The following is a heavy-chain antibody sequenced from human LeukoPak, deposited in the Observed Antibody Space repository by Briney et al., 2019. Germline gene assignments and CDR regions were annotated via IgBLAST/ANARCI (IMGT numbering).Heavy chain of an antibody. CDR3: AGGLWLGEFDS. CDR1: GFTVSGNY. D-gene: IGHD3-10*01. CDR2: IYSGGST. V-gene: IGHV3-53*01. J-gene: IGHJ4*02. Sequence: GGSLRLSCAASGFTVSGNYLTWVRQAPGKGLEWVSVIYSGGSTYYADSVKGRFTISRDNSRNTLYLQMNNLRAEDTAVYYCAGGLWLGEFDSWGQGTLVTVSS.